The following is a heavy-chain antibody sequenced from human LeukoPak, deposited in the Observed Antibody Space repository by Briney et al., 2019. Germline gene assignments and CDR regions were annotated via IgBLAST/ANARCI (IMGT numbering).Heavy chain of an antibody. J-gene: IGHJ3*02. Sequence: ASVKVSCKASGYTFTNYGISWVRQAPGQGLEWMGWISAYNGNTNYAQKLQGRVTMTTDTSTTTAYMELRSLRSDDTAVYYCARDRHSGIYSAFDIWGQGTMVTVSS. D-gene: IGHD1-26*01. V-gene: IGHV1-18*01. CDR2: ISAYNGNT. CDR1: GYTFTNYG. CDR3: ARDRHSGIYSAFDI.